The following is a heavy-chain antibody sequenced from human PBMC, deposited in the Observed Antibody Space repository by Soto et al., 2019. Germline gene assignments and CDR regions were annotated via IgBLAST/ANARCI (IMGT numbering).Heavy chain of an antibody. CDR1: GFTFSDYY. Sequence: QVQLVESGGGLVKPGGSLRLSCAASGFTFSDYYMSWIRQAPGKGLEWVSYISSSGSTIYYADSVKGRFTISRDNAKNSLYLQMNSLRAEDTAVYYCAREPKYERRYDFWREHYYYYMDVWGKGTTVTVSS. D-gene: IGHD3-3*01. CDR3: AREPKYERRYDFWREHYYYYMDV. J-gene: IGHJ6*03. CDR2: ISSSGSTI. V-gene: IGHV3-11*01.